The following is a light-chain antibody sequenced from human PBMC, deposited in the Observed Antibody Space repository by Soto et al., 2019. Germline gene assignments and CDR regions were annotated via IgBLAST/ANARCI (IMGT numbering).Light chain of an antibody. V-gene: IGLV2-14*01. CDR3: SSYTSISPYV. CDR2: EVS. CDR1: SSDVGGYNY. J-gene: IGLJ1*01. Sequence: QSALTQPASVSGSPGQSITISCTGTSSDVGGYNYVSWYQQHPGKAPKLMIYEVSNRPSGVSNRFSGSKSGNTASLTISGRQAEDEADYYCSSYTSISPYVFGTVTKLTVL.